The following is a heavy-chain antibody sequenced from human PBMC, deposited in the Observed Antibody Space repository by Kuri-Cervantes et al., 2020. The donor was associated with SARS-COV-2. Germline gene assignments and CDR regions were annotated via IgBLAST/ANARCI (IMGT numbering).Heavy chain of an antibody. CDR3: AKASWLGELLVPSDY. V-gene: IGHV3-23*01. D-gene: IGHD3-10*01. CDR1: GFTFSSYA. J-gene: IGHJ4*02. Sequence: GESLKISCAASGFTFSSYAMSWVRQAPGKGLEWVSAISGSGGSTYYADSVKGRFTISRDNSKNTLYLQMNSLRAEDTAVYYCAKASWLGELLVPSDYWGQGTLVTVSS. CDR2: ISGSGGST.